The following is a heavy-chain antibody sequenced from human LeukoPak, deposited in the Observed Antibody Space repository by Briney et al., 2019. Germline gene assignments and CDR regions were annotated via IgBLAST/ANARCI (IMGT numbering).Heavy chain of an antibody. CDR2: IKSKTDGGTT. Sequence: GGSLRLSCAASGFTFSNAWMSWVRQAPGKGLEWVGRIKSKTDGGTTDYAAPVKGRFTISRDDSKNTLYLQMNSLKTEDTAVYYCTTADSSGYYYAGDAFDIWGQGTMVTVSS. V-gene: IGHV3-15*01. CDR1: GFTFSNAW. D-gene: IGHD3-22*01. J-gene: IGHJ3*02. CDR3: TTADSSGYYYAGDAFDI.